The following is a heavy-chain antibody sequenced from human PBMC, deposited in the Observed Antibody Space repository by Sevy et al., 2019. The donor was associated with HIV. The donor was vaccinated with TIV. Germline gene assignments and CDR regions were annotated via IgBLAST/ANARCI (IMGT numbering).Heavy chain of an antibody. D-gene: IGHD5-12*01. Sequence: GGSLRLSCAASGFIFSNFAMSWVRQAPGKGLEWVSGISVNGGSTYYADSVRGRFTISRDNSKNTLYLQMNSLRAEDTAVYYCAKGPYSGYDLNYVASWGQGTLVTVSS. CDR3: AKGPYSGYDLNYVAS. V-gene: IGHV3-23*01. J-gene: IGHJ4*02. CDR1: GFIFSNFA. CDR2: ISVNGGST.